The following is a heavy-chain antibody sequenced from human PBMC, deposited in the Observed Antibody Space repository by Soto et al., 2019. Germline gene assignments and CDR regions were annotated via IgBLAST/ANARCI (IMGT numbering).Heavy chain of an antibody. Sequence: GGSLRLSCAASGFTFSSYGMHWVRQAPGKGLEWVAVISYDGSNKYYADSVKGRFTISRDNSKNTLYLQMNSLRAEDTAVYYCAKDHLHRDFWSGYYATYYYYYGMDVWGQGTTVTVSS. CDR2: ISYDGSNK. V-gene: IGHV3-30*18. J-gene: IGHJ6*02. CDR3: AKDHLHRDFWSGYYATYYYYYGMDV. D-gene: IGHD3-3*01. CDR1: GFTFSSYG.